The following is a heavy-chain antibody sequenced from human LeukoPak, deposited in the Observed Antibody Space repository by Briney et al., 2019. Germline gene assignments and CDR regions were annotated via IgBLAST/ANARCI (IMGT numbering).Heavy chain of an antibody. D-gene: IGHD6-19*01. V-gene: IGHV3-23*01. CDR2: ISGSGDST. CDR3: ARGSGWFDAFDI. J-gene: IGHJ3*02. CDR1: GYIFSSYA. Sequence: PGGSLRLSCAASGYIFSSYAMSWVRQAPGKGLEWVSAISGSGDSTYYPDSVKGRFTISRDNSKNTLYLQMNSLRAEDTAVYYCARGSGWFDAFDIWGQGTMVTVSS.